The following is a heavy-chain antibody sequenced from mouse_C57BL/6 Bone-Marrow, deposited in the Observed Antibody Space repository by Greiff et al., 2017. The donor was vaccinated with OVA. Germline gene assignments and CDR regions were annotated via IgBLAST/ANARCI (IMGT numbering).Heavy chain of an antibody. V-gene: IGHV1-76*01. J-gene: IGHJ2*01. Sequence: VKLMESGAELVRPGASVKLSCKASGYTFTDYYISWVKQRPGQGLEWIARIYPGSGNIYYNEKFKGKATLTAEKSSSTAYMQLSSLTSDDSAVYFCARSEGLGDYFEYGGEGNTLTVTA. D-gene: IGHD2-4*01. CDR2: IYPGSGNI. CDR1: GYTFTDYY. CDR3: ARSEGLGDYFEY.